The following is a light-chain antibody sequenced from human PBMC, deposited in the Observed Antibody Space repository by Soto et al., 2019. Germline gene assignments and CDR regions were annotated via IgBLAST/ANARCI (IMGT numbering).Light chain of an antibody. CDR1: QGISTY. J-gene: IGKJ4*01. CDR2: TAS. Sequence: DIQLTQSPSFLSASVGDRVTITCRASQGISTYLAWYHQKPGQAPNLLIYTASTLQSGVPSRFSGSGSGTEFTLTISNLQPEDFANYYCQQLNNYPLTFGGGTKVEIK. CDR3: QQLNNYPLT. V-gene: IGKV1-9*01.